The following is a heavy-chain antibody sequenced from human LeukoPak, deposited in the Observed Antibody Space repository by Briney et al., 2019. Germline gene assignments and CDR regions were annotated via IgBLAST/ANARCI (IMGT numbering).Heavy chain of an antibody. J-gene: IGHJ4*02. CDR2: ISAYNGNT. D-gene: IGHD1-14*01. CDR1: GYAFSSYG. CDR3: ARGGLKITRYYFDY. V-gene: IGHV1-18*01. Sequence: ASVKVSCTASGYAFSSYGISRVRHAPGQGLEWMGWISAYNGNTNYAHKLQGRVTMTTDTSTSTAYMERRSLRSDDRAVYYCARGGLKITRYYFDYWGQGTLVTVSS.